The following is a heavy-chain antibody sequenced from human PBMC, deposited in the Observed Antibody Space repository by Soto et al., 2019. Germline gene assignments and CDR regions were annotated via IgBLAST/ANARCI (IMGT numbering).Heavy chain of an antibody. CDR2: ISGSGGST. CDR1: GFTFSSYA. J-gene: IGHJ4*02. CDR3: AKYQRRYFDWLLYIFDY. D-gene: IGHD3-9*01. Sequence: EVQLLESGGGLVQPGGSLRLSCAASGFTFSSYAMSWVRQAPGKGLEWVSAISGSGGSTYYADSVKGRFTISRDNSKNTLYLQMTSLRAEDTAVYYCAKYQRRYFDWLLYIFDYWGQGTLVTVSS. V-gene: IGHV3-23*01.